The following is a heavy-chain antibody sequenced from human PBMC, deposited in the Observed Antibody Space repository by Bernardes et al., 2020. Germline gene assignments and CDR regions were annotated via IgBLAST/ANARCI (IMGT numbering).Heavy chain of an antibody. Sequence: SETLSLTCSVSGATINTHYWNWIRQSPGKGLEWIGYFFFGAFARTDYNPSLSSRVTIAADKSNNQISLKLSSVTAADTATYVCARGPPAYSSYAAPFDFWGRGILDSGSS. CDR1: GATINTHY. J-gene: IGHJ4*01. D-gene: IGHD3-16*01. CDR2: FFFGAFART. V-gene: IGHV4-59*11. CDR3: ARGPPAYSSYAAPFDF.